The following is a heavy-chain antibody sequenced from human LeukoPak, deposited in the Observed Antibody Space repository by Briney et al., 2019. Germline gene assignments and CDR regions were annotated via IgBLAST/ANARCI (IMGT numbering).Heavy chain of an antibody. CDR3: AKDYYASSSGYFDY. CDR1: GFTFSSYD. Sequence: GGSLRLSCAASGFTFSSYDMTWVRQAPGRGLEWVSSIRPSGDNTYYGDSVKGRFTISRDNSKSTVYLQMNNMRVDDTAVYYCAKDYYASSSGYFDYWGQGTLVTVSS. J-gene: IGHJ4*02. CDR2: IRPSGDNT. V-gene: IGHV3-23*01. D-gene: IGHD3-10*01.